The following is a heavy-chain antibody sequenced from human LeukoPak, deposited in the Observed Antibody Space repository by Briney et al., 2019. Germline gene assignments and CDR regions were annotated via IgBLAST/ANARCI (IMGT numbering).Heavy chain of an antibody. J-gene: IGHJ4*02. V-gene: IGHV3-23*01. CDR2: ITTGGPNT. CDR1: GLTFSSYT. D-gene: IGHD4-23*01. CDR3: ARGRPHGNDY. Sequence: GGSLRLSCTASGLTFSSYTMSWVRQAPGKGLKWVSTITTGGPNTYYADSVKGRFTVSRDDSKNTLYLQMNSLRAEDTAVYYCARGRPHGNDYWGQGTLVTVSS.